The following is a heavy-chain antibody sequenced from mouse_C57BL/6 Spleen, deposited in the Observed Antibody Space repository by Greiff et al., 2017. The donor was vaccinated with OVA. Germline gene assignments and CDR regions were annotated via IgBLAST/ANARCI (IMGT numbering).Heavy chain of an antibody. CDR2: IRSKSNNYAT. CDR3: VRQNYDYDDGAWFAY. CDR1: GFSFNTYA. Sequence: EAGGGLVQPKGSLKLSCAASGFSFNTYAMNWVRQAPGKGLEWVARIRSKSNNYATYYADSVKDRFTISRDDSESMLYLQMNNLKTEDTAMYYCVRQNYDYDDGAWFAYWGQGTLVTVSA. D-gene: IGHD2-4*01. J-gene: IGHJ3*01. V-gene: IGHV10-1*01.